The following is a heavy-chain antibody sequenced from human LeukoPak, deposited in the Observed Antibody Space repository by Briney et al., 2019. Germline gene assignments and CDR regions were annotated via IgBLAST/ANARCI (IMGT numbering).Heavy chain of an antibody. CDR2: VNHGGST. Sequence: SETLSLTCAVYGGSFSGYYWSWIRQPPGKGLEWIGEVNHGGSTNYDPSLKSRVTISIDTSKNQFSLKLSSVTAADTAVYYCARDYVGVAGTFDYWGQGTLVTVSS. CDR3: ARDYVGVAGTFDY. CDR1: GGSFSGYY. D-gene: IGHD6-19*01. J-gene: IGHJ4*02. V-gene: IGHV4-34*01.